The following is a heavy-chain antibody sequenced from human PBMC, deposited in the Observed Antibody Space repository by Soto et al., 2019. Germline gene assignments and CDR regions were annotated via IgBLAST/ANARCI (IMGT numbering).Heavy chain of an antibody. V-gene: IGHV4-61*01. CDR3: ARDIRGYSRAFDY. D-gene: IGHD5-18*01. CDR1: GVSVSSASYY. Sequence: SETLSLTCTVSGVSVSSASYYWTWTRQSPGKGLEWIGYIYYTGSTNYNPSLKSRVTISVDTSKNQFSLKLTSVTAADTAVYYCARDIRGYSRAFDYWGQGTLVTVSS. J-gene: IGHJ4*02. CDR2: IYYTGST.